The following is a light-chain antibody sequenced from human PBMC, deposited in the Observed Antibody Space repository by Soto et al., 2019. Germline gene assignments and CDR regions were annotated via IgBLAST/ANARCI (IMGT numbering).Light chain of an antibody. Sequence: DIPMTQSPSSLSASVGDRVTITCRASQSISSYLNWYQQKPGKAPKLLIYAASSLQSGVPSRFSGSGSGTDFTLTISSLQPEDFETYYCQQSDSTPPYTFGQGTKLEIK. V-gene: IGKV1-39*01. CDR1: QSISSY. CDR3: QQSDSTPPYT. CDR2: AAS. J-gene: IGKJ2*01.